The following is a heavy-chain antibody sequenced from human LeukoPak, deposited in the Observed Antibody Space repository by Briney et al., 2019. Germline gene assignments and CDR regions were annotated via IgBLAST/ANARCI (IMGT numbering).Heavy chain of an antibody. CDR2: IYYSGST. D-gene: IGHD7-27*01. CDR1: GGSISSYY. CDR3: ARGWGLSYYYYGMDV. Sequence: PSETLSLTCTVSGGSISSYYWSWIRQPPGKGLEWIGYIYYSGSTNYNPSLKSRVTISVDTSKNQFSLKLSSVTAADTAVYYCARGWGLSYYYYGMDVWGQGTTVTVSS. V-gene: IGHV4-59*01. J-gene: IGHJ6*02.